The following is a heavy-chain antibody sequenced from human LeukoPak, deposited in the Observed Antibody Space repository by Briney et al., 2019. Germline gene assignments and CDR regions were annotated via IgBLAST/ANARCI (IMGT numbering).Heavy chain of an antibody. V-gene: IGHV3-23*01. D-gene: IGHD6-13*01. Sequence: PGGSLRLSCAASGFTFSSYAMSWVRQAPGKGLEWVSAISGSGGSTYYADSVKGRFTISRDNSKNTLYLQMNSLRAEDTAVYYCAKTFYSSSWYRIDYWGQGTLVTVSS. CDR2: ISGSGGST. J-gene: IGHJ4*02. CDR3: AKTFYSSSWYRIDY. CDR1: GFTFSSYA.